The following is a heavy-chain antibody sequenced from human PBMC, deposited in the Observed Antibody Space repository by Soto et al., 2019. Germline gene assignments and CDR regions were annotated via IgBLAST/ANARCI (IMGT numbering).Heavy chain of an antibody. Sequence: QITLKESGPPLVKPTQTLTLTCTFSGFSLSNRGVGVDWIRQPPGKALEWLAFIYWDDDKRYSPSLWSRLSITKDISKNQVVLMLTNMDPVDTATYYCVHPTPYSSSQMDSWGEGTLVTVSS. CDR3: VHPTPYSSSQMDS. V-gene: IGHV2-5*02. J-gene: IGHJ4*02. CDR1: GFSLSNRGVG. CDR2: IYWDDDK. D-gene: IGHD6-6*01.